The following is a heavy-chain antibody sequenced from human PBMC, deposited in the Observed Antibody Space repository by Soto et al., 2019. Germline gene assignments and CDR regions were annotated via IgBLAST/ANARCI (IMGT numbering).Heavy chain of an antibody. J-gene: IGHJ4*02. V-gene: IGHV1-58*01. Sequence: PVKVSCKASGFTFTSSAFQWVRQARGQRLEWIGWIAVGSGYTNYAQRFQDRVTLTRDMSTATTYMELSRLTSEDTAIYYCAADATAWQQMVPSDYWGQGTLVTVSS. CDR2: IAVGSGYT. CDR3: AADATAWQQMVPSDY. D-gene: IGHD2-8*01. CDR1: GFTFTSSA.